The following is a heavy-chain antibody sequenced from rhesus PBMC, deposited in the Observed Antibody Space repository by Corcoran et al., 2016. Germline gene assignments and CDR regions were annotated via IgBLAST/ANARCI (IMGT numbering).Heavy chain of an antibody. CDR1: GYSISSGYG. J-gene: IGHJ4*01. CDR3: ARDWGEYDY. D-gene: IGHD2-15*01. CDR2: ISYGGHT. Sequence: QLQLQESGPGLVKPSETLSLTCAVSGYSISSGYGWSWVRQPPGKGLEWIGDISYGGHTTYNPSLKSRVTISRDTSKNQFFLKLTSVTAADTAVYYCARDWGEYDYWGQGVSVTVSS. V-gene: IGHV4-122*02.